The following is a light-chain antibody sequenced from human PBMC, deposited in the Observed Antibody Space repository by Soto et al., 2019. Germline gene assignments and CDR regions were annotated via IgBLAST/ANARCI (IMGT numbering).Light chain of an antibody. Sequence: EIVLTQSPVTLSLSPGERATLSCRASQSVSNNYLAWYQQKPGQAPRLLISGASTRATGIPARFSGSGSGTEFTLTITSLQSEDFAVYYCQQYNTWPRTFGQGTKVDIK. J-gene: IGKJ1*01. CDR1: QSVSNN. V-gene: IGKV3-15*01. CDR3: QQYNTWPRT. CDR2: GAS.